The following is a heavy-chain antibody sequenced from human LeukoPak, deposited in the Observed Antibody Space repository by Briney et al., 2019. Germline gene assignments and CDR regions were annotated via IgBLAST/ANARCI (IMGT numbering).Heavy chain of an antibody. Sequence: PGGSLRLSCAASGFTFNNYAMNWVRQAPGKGLEWVAYISSGSVTIYYADSVKGRFTISRDNAKNSLYLQMNSLRAEDTALYYCAKEGDWGQGTLVTVSS. CDR2: ISSGSVTI. V-gene: IGHV3-48*04. CDR3: AKEGD. D-gene: IGHD3-10*01. J-gene: IGHJ1*01. CDR1: GFTFNNYA.